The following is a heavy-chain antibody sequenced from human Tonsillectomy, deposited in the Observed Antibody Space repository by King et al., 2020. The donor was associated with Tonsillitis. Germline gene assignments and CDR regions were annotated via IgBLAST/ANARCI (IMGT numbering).Heavy chain of an antibody. J-gene: IGHJ3*02. CDR1: GGTFSSYA. CDR2: IIPIFGTT. CDR3: ARGDTYYYDSSGYYSLDAFDI. V-gene: IGHV1-69*01. Sequence: QVQLVQSGAEVKKPGSSVKVSCKAPGGTFSSYAVSWVRQAPGQGLEWMAGIIPIFGTTNYAQKFQGRVTITADESTSTTYMELSSLRSEDTAVYYCARGDTYYYDSSGYYSLDAFDIWGQGTMVTVSS. D-gene: IGHD3-22*01.